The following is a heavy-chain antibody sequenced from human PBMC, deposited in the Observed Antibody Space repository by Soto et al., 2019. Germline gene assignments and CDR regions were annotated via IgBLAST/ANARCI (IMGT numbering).Heavy chain of an antibody. Sequence: GGSLRLSCETSGFPFGIYTMNWVRQAPGKGLEWVSSISSSGTYIDYADSVEGRFAISRDDAKNSVFLEMTSLRVDDTAVYYCAREGNYHEFWGQGTLLTVSS. CDR1: GFPFGIYT. D-gene: IGHD3-10*01. V-gene: IGHV3-21*01. CDR2: ISSSGTYI. CDR3: AREGNYHEF. J-gene: IGHJ4*02.